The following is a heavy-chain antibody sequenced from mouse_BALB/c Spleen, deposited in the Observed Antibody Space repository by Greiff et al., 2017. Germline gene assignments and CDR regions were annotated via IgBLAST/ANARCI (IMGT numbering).Heavy chain of an antibody. Sequence: VQLKQSGPELVKPGASVKMSCKASGYTFTSYVMHWVKQKPGQGLEWIGYINPYNDGTKYNEKFKGKATLTSDKSSSTAYMELSSLTSEDSAVYYCARLGYGNYGGYAMDYWGQGTSVTVSS. CDR2: INPYNDGT. J-gene: IGHJ4*01. V-gene: IGHV1-14*01. CDR1: GYTFTSYV. D-gene: IGHD2-10*02. CDR3: ARLGYGNYGGYAMDY.